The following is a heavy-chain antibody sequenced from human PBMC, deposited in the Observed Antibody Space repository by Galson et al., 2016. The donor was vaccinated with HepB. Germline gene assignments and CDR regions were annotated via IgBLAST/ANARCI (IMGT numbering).Heavy chain of an antibody. CDR1: GVSITSYR. D-gene: IGHD3-22*01. V-gene: IGHV4-59*01. J-gene: IGHJ4*02. CDR2: IYDSGNT. CDR3: ARSGTYYIFDY. Sequence: ETLSLTCTVSGVSITSYRWSWIRQPPGKGLEWIGYIYDSGNTNYNPSLKSRVTLSVDTSKNRISLKLTSVTAADTAVYYCARSGTYYIFDYWGQGILVTVSS.